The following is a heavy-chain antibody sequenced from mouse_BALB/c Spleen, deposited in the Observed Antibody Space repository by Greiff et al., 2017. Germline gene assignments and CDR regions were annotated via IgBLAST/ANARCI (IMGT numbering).Heavy chain of an antibody. V-gene: IGHV5-17*02. D-gene: IGHD2-1*01. Sequence: EVMLVESGGGLVQPGGSRKLSCAASGFTFSSFGMHWVRQAPEKGLEWVAYISSGSSTIYYADTVKGRYTITRDNPKNTQFLQMTSLRSEDTAMYYCASGNYEGFDYWGQGTTLTVSS. J-gene: IGHJ2*01. CDR2: ISSGSSTI. CDR1: GFTFSSFG. CDR3: ASGNYEGFDY.